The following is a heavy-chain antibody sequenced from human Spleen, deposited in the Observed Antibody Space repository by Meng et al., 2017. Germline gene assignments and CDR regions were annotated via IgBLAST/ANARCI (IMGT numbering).Heavy chain of an antibody. CDR1: GYSISSDYY. D-gene: IGHD5-18*01. J-gene: IGHJ5*02. CDR2: ISHSGST. CDR3: ARFRWGSYGYRFDP. V-gene: IGHV4-38-2*01. Sequence: SETLSLTCAVSGYSISSDYYWGWIRQPPGKGLEWIGSISHSGSTDYNASLKSRVTISVDTSKNQFSLNVNSVTAADTAVYYCARFRWGSYGYRFDPWGQGTLVTVSS.